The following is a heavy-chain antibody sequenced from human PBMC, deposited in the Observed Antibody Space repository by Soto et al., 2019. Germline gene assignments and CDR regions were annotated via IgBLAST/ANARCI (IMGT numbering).Heavy chain of an antibody. CDR1: RFTFSTNA. Sequence: EVQLLESGGGLAQPGGSLRLSCAASRFTFSTNAMSWVRQAPGKGLEWVSAVSGGGDSTYYADSVRGRFTISRDNSKKPLYLQMNGRRVREPAVYFWAESTVETIVSCGSCNWFDPWGQGTLVTVSS. CDR3: AESTVETIVSCGSCNWFDP. J-gene: IGHJ5*02. CDR2: VSGGGDST. D-gene: IGHD3-16*02. V-gene: IGHV3-23*01.